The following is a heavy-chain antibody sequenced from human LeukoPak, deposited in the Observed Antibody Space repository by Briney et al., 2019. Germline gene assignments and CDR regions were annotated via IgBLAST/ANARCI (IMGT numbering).Heavy chain of an antibody. CDR3: ARGEYSSGWGGGWAFDI. D-gene: IGHD6-19*01. J-gene: IGHJ3*02. Sequence: GGSLRLSCAASGFTVSSNYMSWVRQAPGKGLEWVSVIYSGGSTYYADSVKGRFTISRDNSKNTLYLQMNSLRAEDTAVYYCARGEYSSGWGGGWAFDIWGQGTMVTVSS. CDR2: IYSGGST. CDR1: GFTVSSNY. V-gene: IGHV3-53*01.